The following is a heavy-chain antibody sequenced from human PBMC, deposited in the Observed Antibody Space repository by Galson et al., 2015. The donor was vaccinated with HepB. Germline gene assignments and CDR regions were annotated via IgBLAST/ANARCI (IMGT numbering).Heavy chain of an antibody. V-gene: IGHV3-23*01. Sequence: LRLSCAASGFTFSSYAMTWVRRAPGKGLEWVSVISASGGTTYYADSVKGRFTISRDNSKNTVYLQMNSLRADDTGVYYCARGQGRGWTFYFDYWGQGTLVTVSS. J-gene: IGHJ4*02. D-gene: IGHD6-19*01. CDR1: GFTFSSYA. CDR2: ISASGGTT. CDR3: ARGQGRGWTFYFDY.